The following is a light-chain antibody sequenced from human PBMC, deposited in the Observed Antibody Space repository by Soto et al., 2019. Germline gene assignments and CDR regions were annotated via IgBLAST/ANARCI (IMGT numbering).Light chain of an antibody. CDR3: VTWDRSLSAVV. J-gene: IGLJ2*01. Sequence: QSVLTQPPSASAAPGQKVTISCTGSSSNIGNNYVSWYQQLTGTAPKLLLYDNNNRPSGIPDRFSGSKSGTSATLGITGLQTGDEADYYCVTWDRSLSAVVFGGGTKLTVL. CDR2: DNN. V-gene: IGLV1-51*01. CDR1: SSNIGNNY.